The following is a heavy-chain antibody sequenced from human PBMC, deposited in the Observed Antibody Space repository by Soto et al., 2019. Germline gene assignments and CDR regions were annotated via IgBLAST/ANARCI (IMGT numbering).Heavy chain of an antibody. CDR2: IGPESGAT. J-gene: IGHJ4*02. D-gene: IGHD1-26*01. CDR1: GYTFTSYG. CDR3: GRGRSGQIVVFY. Sequence: ASVKVSCKASGYTFTSYGLSWVRQAPEQGPEWMGEIGPESGATRYAQRFQGRVTMTRDMSITTVYMELNNLSPDDTAVYYCGRGRSGQIVVFYWGQGTPVTVSS. V-gene: IGHV1-2*02.